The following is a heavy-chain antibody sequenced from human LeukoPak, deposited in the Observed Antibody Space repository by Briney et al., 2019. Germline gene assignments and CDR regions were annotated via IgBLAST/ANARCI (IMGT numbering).Heavy chain of an antibody. V-gene: IGHV4-34*01. CDR3: ARGRDDYVWGSYRYTGPVYFDY. Sequence: SETLSLTCAVYGGSFSGYYWSWIRQPPGKGLEWIGEINHSGSTNYNPSLKSRVTISVDTSKNQFSLKLSSVTAADTAVYYCARGRDDYVWGSYRYTGPVYFDYWGQGTLVTVSS. CDR1: GGSFSGYY. D-gene: IGHD3-16*02. J-gene: IGHJ4*02. CDR2: INHSGST.